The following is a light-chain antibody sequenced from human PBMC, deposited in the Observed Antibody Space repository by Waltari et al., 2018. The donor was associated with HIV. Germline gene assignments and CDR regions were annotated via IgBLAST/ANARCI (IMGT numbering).Light chain of an antibody. CDR1: ALPNQY. J-gene: IGLJ1*01. V-gene: IGLV3-25*03. Sequence: SFELTQPPSVSVSPGQTARITSSGDALPNQYTYWYQQRPGQAPVLVIYKDSERPSGIPERFSGSSSGTTVTLTISGAQAEDEADYYCQSADSNGSYVFGSGTKVTVL. CDR2: KDS. CDR3: QSADSNGSYV.